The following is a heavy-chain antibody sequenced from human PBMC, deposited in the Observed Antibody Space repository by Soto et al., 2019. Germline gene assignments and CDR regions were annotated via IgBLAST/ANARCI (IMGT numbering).Heavy chain of an antibody. CDR3: ARGGIATQNWFGP. J-gene: IGHJ5*02. CDR1: GGSISGHF. V-gene: IGHV4-59*11. D-gene: IGHD6-13*01. CDR2: IQYVSYIASP. Sequence: SETLSLTCTVSGGSISGHFWSWIRQPPGKGLEWIAYIQYVSYIASPKYNPSLQSRVTVSLDTSKSQFSLKLNSVTAADTAVYYCARGGIATQNWFGPWGHGTLVTVSS.